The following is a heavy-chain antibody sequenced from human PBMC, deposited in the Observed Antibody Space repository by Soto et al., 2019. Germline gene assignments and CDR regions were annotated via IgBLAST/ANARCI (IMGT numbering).Heavy chain of an antibody. CDR1: GGTFSSYA. CDR2: IIPIFGTA. CDR3: ARSGIAAAGTPNWFDP. V-gene: IGHV1-69*01. Sequence: VKVSCKASGGTFSSYAISWVRQAPGQGLEWMGGIIPIFGTANYAQKFQGRVTITADESTSTAYMELSSLRSEDTAVYYCARSGIAAAGTPNWFDPWGQGTLVTVSS. J-gene: IGHJ5*02. D-gene: IGHD6-13*01.